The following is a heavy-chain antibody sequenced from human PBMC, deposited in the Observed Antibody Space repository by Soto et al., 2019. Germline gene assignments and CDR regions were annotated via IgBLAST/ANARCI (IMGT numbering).Heavy chain of an antibody. CDR2: IRDSRGST. V-gene: IGHV3-23*01. D-gene: IGHD3-9*01. J-gene: IGHJ3*02. CDR1: GFTFGSHA. CDR3: VKPFKPYDENTGYLAFDI. Sequence: PGGSLRLSCAASGFTFGSHAMSWVRQAPGQGLEWVSSIRDSRGSTYYADSVKGRFTVSRDLSKNTLFLQMNGLRAEDTAVYYCVKPFKPYDENTGYLAFDIWGQGTMVTVSS.